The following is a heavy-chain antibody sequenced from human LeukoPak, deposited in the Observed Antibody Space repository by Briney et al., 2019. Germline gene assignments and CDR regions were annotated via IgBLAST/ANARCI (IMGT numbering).Heavy chain of an antibody. CDR2: INHSGRT. Sequence: SETLSLTCAVYGGSFSAYYWSWIRQPPGKGLEWIGEINHSGRTNYNPSLKNRVTMSIDTSKNQFSLKVGSVTAADTAAYFCARIDYEFWSGYSDYWSQGSLVTVSS. CDR1: GGSFSAYY. V-gene: IGHV4-34*01. CDR3: ARIDYEFWSGYSDY. J-gene: IGHJ4*02. D-gene: IGHD3-3*01.